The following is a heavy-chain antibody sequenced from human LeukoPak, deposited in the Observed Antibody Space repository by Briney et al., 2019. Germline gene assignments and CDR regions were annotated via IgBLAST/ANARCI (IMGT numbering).Heavy chain of an antibody. D-gene: IGHD2-2*01. CDR2: ISSSSSTI. J-gene: IGHJ4*02. CDR1: GFTFSSYS. Sequence: GGSLRLSCAASGFTFSSYSMNWVRQAPGKGLEWVSYISSSSSTIYYADSVKGRFTISRDNAKNSLYQQMNSLRAEDTAVYYCARESDIVVVPAALDYWGQGTLVTVSS. CDR3: ARESDIVVVPAALDY. V-gene: IGHV3-48*01.